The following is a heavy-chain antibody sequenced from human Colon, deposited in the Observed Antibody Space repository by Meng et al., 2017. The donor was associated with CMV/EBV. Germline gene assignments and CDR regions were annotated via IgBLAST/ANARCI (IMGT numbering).Heavy chain of an antibody. Sequence: QVQLVHSGAEVKRPGASVRISCKASGYTFTSHALHWVRQAPGQRLEWMGWIDCGNGNTKYSQKFHERVTITRDTSATTVYMELSSLKSEDTAVYYCAREPPLGGYFDYWGQGTLVTVSS. CDR3: AREPPLGGYFDY. CDR1: GYTFTSHA. CDR2: IDCGNGNT. J-gene: IGHJ4*02. V-gene: IGHV1-3*01. D-gene: IGHD2-15*01.